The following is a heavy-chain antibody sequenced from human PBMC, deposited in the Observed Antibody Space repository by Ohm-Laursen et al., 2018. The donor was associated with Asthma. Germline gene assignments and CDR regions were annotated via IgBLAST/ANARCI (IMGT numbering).Heavy chain of an antibody. Sequence: SLRLSCAASGFTFSIYNMNWVRQAPGKGLEWVSFISSDSSAIHFADSVKGRVTISRDNAKNSLYLQMSSLRAEDTAIYYCARSFGGLDVWGHGTTVTVSS. CDR2: ISSDSSAI. CDR3: ARSFGGLDV. V-gene: IGHV3-48*01. CDR1: GFTFSIYN. D-gene: IGHD3-16*01. J-gene: IGHJ6*02.